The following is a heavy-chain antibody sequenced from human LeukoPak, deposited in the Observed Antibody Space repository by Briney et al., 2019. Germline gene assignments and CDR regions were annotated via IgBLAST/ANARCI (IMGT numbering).Heavy chain of an antibody. V-gene: IGHV4-34*01. CDR3: ARRERFRLLWFGETETHGGLFAP. CDR2: INHSGST. Sequence: SETLSLTCAVYGGSFSGYYWSWIRQPPGKGLEWIGEINHSGSTNYNPSLKSRVTISVDTSKNQFSLKLSSVTAADTAVYYCARRERFRLLWFGETETHGGLFAPSGQGTLVTVSS. J-gene: IGHJ5*02. D-gene: IGHD3-10*01. CDR1: GGSFSGYY.